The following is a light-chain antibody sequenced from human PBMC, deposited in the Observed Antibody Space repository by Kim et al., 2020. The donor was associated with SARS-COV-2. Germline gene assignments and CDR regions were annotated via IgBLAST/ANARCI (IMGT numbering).Light chain of an antibody. CDR1: QSVGSDY. J-gene: IGKJ2*01. V-gene: IGKV3-20*01. CDR3: QQYGTSPPYT. CDR2: GAS. Sequence: SPGERATLSCRASQSVGSDYLAWYQQKPGQAPRLLIYGASSRATGIPDRFSGRGSGTDFTLTISRLEPEDFAVYYCQQYGTSPPYTFGQGTKVEI.